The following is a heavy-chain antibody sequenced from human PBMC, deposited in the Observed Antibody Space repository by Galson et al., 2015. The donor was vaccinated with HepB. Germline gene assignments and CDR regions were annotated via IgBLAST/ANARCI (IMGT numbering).Heavy chain of an antibody. CDR1: GYTFTRYH. CDR3: PRDNSADGRVWWFDP. CDR2: INPTGGGT. Sequence: SVKVSCKASGYTFTRYHVHWVRQAPGQGLEWMGIINPTGGGTGYAQQLQGRVTIATDTSTSTVYMELSSLRSEDTAVYYCPRDNSADGRVWWFDPWGQGTLVTVSS. D-gene: IGHD6-13*01. J-gene: IGHJ5*02. V-gene: IGHV1-46*04.